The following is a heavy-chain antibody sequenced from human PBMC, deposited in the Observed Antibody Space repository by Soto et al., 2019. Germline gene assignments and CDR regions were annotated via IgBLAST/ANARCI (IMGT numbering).Heavy chain of an antibody. D-gene: IGHD1-1*01. CDR2: IFGDDDK. CDR1: GFSLSTSGVG. V-gene: IGHV2-5*02. CDR3: AHRLRATGTNIWFDP. Sequence: QITLKESGPTLVKPTQTLTLTCTFSGFSLSTSGVGVGWIRQPPGKALEWLALIFGDDDKRYSPSLKSRLTITKDTSKNQVVLTMTNMDPVDTATYYCAHRLRATGTNIWFDPWGQGTLVTVSS. J-gene: IGHJ5*02.